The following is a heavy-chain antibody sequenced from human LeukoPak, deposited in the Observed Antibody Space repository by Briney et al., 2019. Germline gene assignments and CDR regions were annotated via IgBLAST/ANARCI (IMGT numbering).Heavy chain of an antibody. CDR1: GDSVSSISAT. D-gene: IGHD6-19*01. V-gene: IGHV6-1*01. CDR2: TYYRSKWSY. CDR3: ARARSALFDS. J-gene: IGHJ4*02. Sequence: SQTLSLTCDISGDSVSSISATWNWVRQSPSRGLEWLGRTYYRSKWSYDYSLSLKSQITITQDTSKNRFSLHLNSVTPEDTAVYYRARARSALFDSWGQGTLVTVSS.